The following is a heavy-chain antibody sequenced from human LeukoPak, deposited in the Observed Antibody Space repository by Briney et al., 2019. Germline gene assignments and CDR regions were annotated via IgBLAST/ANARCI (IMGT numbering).Heavy chain of an antibody. CDR2: ISYDGSDK. J-gene: IGHJ6*03. D-gene: IGHD5-12*01. CDR3: ARSLATSYYYMDV. CDR1: GFTLSNYA. V-gene: IGHV3-30*04. Sequence: GRSLRLSCAASGFTLSNYAMHWVRRAPGKGLEWVAVISYDGSDKYYADSVKGRFTISRDNSKNTLYLQMNSLRAEDTAVYYCARSLATSYYYMDVWGKGTTVTVSS.